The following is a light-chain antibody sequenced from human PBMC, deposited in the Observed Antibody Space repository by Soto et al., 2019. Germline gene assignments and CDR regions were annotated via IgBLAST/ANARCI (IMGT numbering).Light chain of an antibody. CDR1: RTNIGSNP. V-gene: IGLV1-44*01. Sequence: QSVLTQPPSVSGTPGHRVTLSCSGSRTNIGSNPVNWYQHLPGTAPKLLIYSNHQRPSGVPDRFSASKSGTSASLAISGLQSEDEADYYCAAWDDSLNGRVVFGGGTKLTVL. J-gene: IGLJ2*01. CDR3: AAWDDSLNGRVV. CDR2: SNH.